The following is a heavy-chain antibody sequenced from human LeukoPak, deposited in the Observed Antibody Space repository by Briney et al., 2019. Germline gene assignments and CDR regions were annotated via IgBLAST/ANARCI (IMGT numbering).Heavy chain of an antibody. CDR2: INHSGST. CDR1: GGSFSGYY. D-gene: IGHD6-13*01. CDR3: ARVAAAPCMDV. J-gene: IGHJ6*02. V-gene: IGHV4-34*01. Sequence: SSETLSLTCAVYGGSFSGYYWSWIRQPPGKALEWIGEINHSGSTNYNPSLKSRVTISVDTSKNQFSLKLSSVTAADTAVYYCARVAAAPCMDVWGQGTTVTVSS.